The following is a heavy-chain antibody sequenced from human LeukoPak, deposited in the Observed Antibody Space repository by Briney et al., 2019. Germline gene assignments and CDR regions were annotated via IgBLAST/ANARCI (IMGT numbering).Heavy chain of an antibody. CDR3: AIVAHYYDSSGYYYFDY. CDR2: ISGSGGST. V-gene: IGHV3-23*01. J-gene: IGHJ4*02. D-gene: IGHD3-22*01. Sequence: GGSLRLSCAASGFTFSSYAMSWVRQAPGKGLEWVSAISGSGGSTYYADSVKGRFTISRDNSKNTLYLQMNSLRAEDTAVYYCAIVAHYYDSSGYYYFDYWGQGTLVTVSS. CDR1: GFTFSSYA.